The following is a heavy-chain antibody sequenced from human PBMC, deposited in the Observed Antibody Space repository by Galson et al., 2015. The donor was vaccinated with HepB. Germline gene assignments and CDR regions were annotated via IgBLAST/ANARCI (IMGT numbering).Heavy chain of an antibody. CDR1: GFTFRNYW. CDR2: IKSDGSEI. CDR3: AGWYYHHWYDF. Sequence: SLRLSCAGSGFTFRNYWMGWVRQAPGKGLEWVGNIKSDGSEINYVESLKGRFNIFRDNAKNSLYLLINDLRVDDTAGYYCAGWYYHHWYDFWGQGTLVTVSS. D-gene: IGHD3-3*02. V-gene: IGHV3-7*03. J-gene: IGHJ4*02.